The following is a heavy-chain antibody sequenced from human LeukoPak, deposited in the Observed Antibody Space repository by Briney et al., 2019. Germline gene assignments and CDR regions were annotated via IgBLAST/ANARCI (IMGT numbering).Heavy chain of an antibody. J-gene: IGHJ6*03. CDR2: ISYDGSNK. V-gene: IGHV3-30*04. D-gene: IGHD6-19*01. Sequence: GGSLRLSCAASGFTFSSYAMHWVRQAPGKGLEWVAVISYDGSNKYYADSVKGRFTISRDNSKNTLYLQINSLRSDDTAVYYCARDLRYSSGWSASGMDVWGKGATVTISS. CDR3: ARDLRYSSGWSASGMDV. CDR1: GFTFSSYA.